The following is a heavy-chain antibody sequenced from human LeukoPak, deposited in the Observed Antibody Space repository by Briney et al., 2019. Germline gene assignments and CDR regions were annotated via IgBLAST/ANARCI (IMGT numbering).Heavy chain of an antibody. CDR1: GGTFSSYA. CDR2: IIPIFGTA. V-gene: IGHV1-69*13. Sequence: RASVKVSCKASGGTFSSYAISWVRQAPGQGLEWMGGIIPIFGTANYAQKFQGRLTITADESTSTAYMDLSSLRSEDTAVYYCASYQEKWPTAIYFQHWGQGTLVTVSS. D-gene: IGHD5-12*01. J-gene: IGHJ1*01. CDR3: ASYQEKWPTAIYFQH.